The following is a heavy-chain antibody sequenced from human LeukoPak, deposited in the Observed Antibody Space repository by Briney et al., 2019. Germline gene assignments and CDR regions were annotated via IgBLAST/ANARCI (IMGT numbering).Heavy chain of an antibody. Sequence: SETLSLTCAVYGGSFNGYYWSWIRQPPGKGLKWIGEINHSGRNNYNPSLKSRVTMSLDTSKNQFSLKLSSVTAADTAVYYCARATGIKVPPGYWGQGTLVTVSS. CDR1: GGSFNGYY. CDR2: INHSGRN. V-gene: IGHV4-34*01. D-gene: IGHD1-1*01. CDR3: ARATGIKVPPGY. J-gene: IGHJ4*02.